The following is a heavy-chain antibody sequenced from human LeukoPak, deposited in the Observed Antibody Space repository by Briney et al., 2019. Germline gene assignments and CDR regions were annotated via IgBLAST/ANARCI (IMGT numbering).Heavy chain of an antibody. CDR2: ISYDGSNK. CDR1: GFTFSSYA. J-gene: IGHJ4*02. Sequence: GRSLRLSCAASGFTFSSYAMHWVRQAPGKGLEWVAVISYDGSNKYYADSVKGRFTISRDNSKNTLYLQMNSLRAEDTAVYYCARDGLRPTDLPDYWGQGTLVTVSS. CDR3: ARDGLRPTDLPDY. D-gene: IGHD4-17*01. V-gene: IGHV3-30-3*01.